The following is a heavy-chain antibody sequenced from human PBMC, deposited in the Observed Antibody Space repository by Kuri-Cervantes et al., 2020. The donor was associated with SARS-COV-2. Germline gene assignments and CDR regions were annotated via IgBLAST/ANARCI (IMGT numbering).Heavy chain of an antibody. CDR2: IWYDGGNE. J-gene: IGHJ6*03. D-gene: IGHD3-3*01. CDR3: AKDGVGSGYPDLTYMDV. CDR1: GFTFSNQG. V-gene: IGHV3-33*06. Sequence: GESLKISCVVSGFTFSNQGMHWVRQAPGKGLEWVAVIWYDGGNEYYADSVKGRFTISRDNSKNTLYLQMNSLRVDDTAVYYCAKDGVGSGYPDLTYMDVWGRGTTVTVSS.